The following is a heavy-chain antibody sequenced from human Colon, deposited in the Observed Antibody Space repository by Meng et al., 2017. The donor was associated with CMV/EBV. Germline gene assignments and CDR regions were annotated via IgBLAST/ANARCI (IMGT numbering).Heavy chain of an antibody. CDR1: DVSVTSGAYH. D-gene: IGHD2/OR15-2a*01. CDR2: IYDTGIT. Sequence: VQLQESGPGLVKPSETLSLTCIVSDVSVTSGAYHWSWIRQSPGKGLEWIGYIYDTGITIYNPSLKSRVTIFLETSKNQFSLNLNSMTTADTAVYYCAKSRSSTPGIVDDWGQGTLVTVSS. J-gene: IGHJ4*02. CDR3: AKSRSSTPGIVDD. V-gene: IGHV4-61*08.